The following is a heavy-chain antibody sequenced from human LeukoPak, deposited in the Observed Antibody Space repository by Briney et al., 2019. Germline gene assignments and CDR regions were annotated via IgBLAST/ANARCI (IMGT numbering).Heavy chain of an antibody. D-gene: IGHD3-22*01. J-gene: IGHJ4*02. CDR1: GYTFTSYA. CDR3: ARESGHYYDTSGYKSGDY. V-gene: IGHV1-3*01. Sequence: ASVTVSCTASGYTFTSYAMHWVRQAPGQRLEWMGWINAGNGNTKYSQKFQGRVTITRDTSASTAYMELSSLRSEDTAVYYCARESGHYYDTSGYKSGDYWGQGTLDTVSS. CDR2: INAGNGNT.